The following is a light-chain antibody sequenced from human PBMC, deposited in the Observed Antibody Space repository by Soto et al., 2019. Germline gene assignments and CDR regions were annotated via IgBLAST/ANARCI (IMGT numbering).Light chain of an antibody. J-gene: IGKJ1*01. CDR2: AAS. CDR3: QQSYNSPQT. CDR1: QTIMTY. V-gene: IGKV1-39*01. Sequence: IQRTQSPASLSASLADEVPLSWRASQTIMTYLNWYQLKPGQPPRLLIYAASSLQSGVPSRFSGSGSGTDFTLTISSLKSEDFATYSCQQSYNSPQTFGRGTKVYIK.